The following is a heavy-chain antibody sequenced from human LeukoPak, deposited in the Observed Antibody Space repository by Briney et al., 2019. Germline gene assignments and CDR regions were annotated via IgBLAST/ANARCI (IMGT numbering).Heavy chain of an antibody. CDR2: INPNSGGT. J-gene: IGHJ4*02. D-gene: IGHD5-18*01. V-gene: IGHV1-2*02. CDR3: ARGSGYRLSGYDY. CDR1: GYTFTSYD. Sequence: ASVKVSCKASGYTFTSYDINWVRQATGQGLEWMGWINPNSGGTNYAQKFQGRVTMTRDTSISTAYMELSRLRSDDTAVYYCARGSGYRLSGYDYWGQGTLVTVSS.